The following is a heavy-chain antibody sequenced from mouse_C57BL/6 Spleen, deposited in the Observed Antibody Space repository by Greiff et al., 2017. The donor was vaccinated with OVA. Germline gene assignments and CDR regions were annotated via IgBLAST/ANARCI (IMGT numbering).Heavy chain of an antibody. CDR1: GFTFTDYY. CDR2: IRNKANGYTT. D-gene: IGHD1-1*01. J-gene: IGHJ2*01. Sequence: EVKLMESGGGLVQPGGSLSLSCAASGFTFTDYYMSWVRQPPGKALEWLGFIRNKANGYTTEYSASVKGRFTISRDNSQSILYLQMNALRAEDSATYYCARLTTVVARGYYFDYWGQGTTLTVSS. CDR3: ARLTTVVARGYYFDY. V-gene: IGHV7-3*01.